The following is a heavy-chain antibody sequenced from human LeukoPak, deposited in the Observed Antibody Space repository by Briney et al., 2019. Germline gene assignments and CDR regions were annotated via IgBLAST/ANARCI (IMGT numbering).Heavy chain of an antibody. Sequence: GASVKVSCKASGYTFTSYGISWVRQAPGQGLEWMGWISAYNGNTNYAQKLQGRVTMTTDTSTSTAYMELRSLRSDDTAVYYCATPVPGVGNDFWSGYPFMGPWMQGGDYYYGMDVWGQGTTVTVSS. J-gene: IGHJ6*02. V-gene: IGHV1-18*01. CDR2: ISAYNGNT. CDR3: ATPVPGVGNDFWSGYPFMGPWMQGGDYYYGMDV. D-gene: IGHD3-3*01. CDR1: GYTFTSYG.